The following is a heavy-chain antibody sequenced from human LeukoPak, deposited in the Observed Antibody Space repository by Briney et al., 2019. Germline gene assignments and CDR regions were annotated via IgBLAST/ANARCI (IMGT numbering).Heavy chain of an antibody. CDR1: GFTFSSYG. J-gene: IGHJ4*02. Sequence: GGSLRLSCAASGFTFSSYGMHWVRQAPGKGLEWVAVIWYDGSNKYYADSVKGRFTISRDNSKNTLYLQMNSLRAEDTAVYHCARDQLELRALDYWGQGTLVTVSS. D-gene: IGHD1-7*01. CDR2: IWYDGSNK. CDR3: ARDQLELRALDY. V-gene: IGHV3-33*01.